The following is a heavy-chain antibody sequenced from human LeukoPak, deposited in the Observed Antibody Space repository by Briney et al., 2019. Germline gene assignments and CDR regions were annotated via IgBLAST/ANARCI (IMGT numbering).Heavy chain of an antibody. V-gene: IGHV4-34*01. CDR3: ARDGPYNWNYSAYLYYFDY. Sequence: SETLSLTCAVYGGSFSGYYWSWIRQPPGKGLEWIGEINHSGSTNYNPSLKSRVTISVDTSKNQFSLKLSSVTAADTAVYYCARDGPYNWNYSAYLYYFDYWGQGTLVTVS. CDR2: INHSGST. CDR1: GGSFSGYY. D-gene: IGHD1-7*01. J-gene: IGHJ4*02.